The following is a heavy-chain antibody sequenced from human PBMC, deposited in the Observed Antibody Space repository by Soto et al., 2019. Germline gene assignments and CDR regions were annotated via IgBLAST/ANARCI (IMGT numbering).Heavy chain of an antibody. CDR3: ARDDIVVVAAGAPLYYYYMDV. Sequence: GGSLRLSCAASGFTFSSYWMHWVRQAPGKGLVWVSRINSDGSSTSYADSVKGRFTISRDNAKNTLYLQMNSLRAEDTAVYYCARDDIVVVAAGAPLYYYYMDVWGKGTTVTVSS. D-gene: IGHD2-2*01. CDR2: INSDGSST. CDR1: GFTFSSYW. V-gene: IGHV3-74*01. J-gene: IGHJ6*03.